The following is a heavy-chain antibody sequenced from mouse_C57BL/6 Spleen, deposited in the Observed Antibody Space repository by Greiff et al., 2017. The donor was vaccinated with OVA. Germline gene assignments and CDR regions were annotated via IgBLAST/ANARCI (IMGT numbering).Heavy chain of an antibody. CDR1: GYTFTSYW. CDR3: ASWGTVVDYFDD. CDR2: IDPSDSDT. Sequence: QVQLQQPGAELVKPGASVKLSCKASGYTFTSYWMQWVKQRPGQGLEWIGEIDPSDSDTNYNQKFEGKATLTVDTSSSTASMQLNSLTSEDSAVYSCASWGTVVDYFDDWGQGTTLTVSS. V-gene: IGHV1-50*01. J-gene: IGHJ2*01. D-gene: IGHD1-1*01.